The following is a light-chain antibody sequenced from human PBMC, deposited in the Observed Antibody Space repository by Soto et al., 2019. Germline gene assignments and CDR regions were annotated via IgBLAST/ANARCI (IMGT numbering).Light chain of an antibody. Sequence: QSALTQPASVSGSPGQSITISCTGTSSDVGSYNLVSWYQQHPGKAPKLMIYEGSKRPSGVSNRFSGSKSGNTASLTISGLQAEDEADYYCCSYAGSRTLVLGGGTKLTV. CDR1: SSDVGSYNL. CDR3: CSYAGSRTLV. J-gene: IGLJ2*01. CDR2: EGS. V-gene: IGLV2-23*01.